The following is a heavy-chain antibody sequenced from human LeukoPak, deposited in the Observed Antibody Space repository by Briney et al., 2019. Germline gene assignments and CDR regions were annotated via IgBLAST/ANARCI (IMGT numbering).Heavy chain of an antibody. Sequence: GGSLRLSCAASGFTFSDYYMSWIRQAPGKGLEWVSYISSSGSTIYYADSVKGRFTISRDNAKNSLYLQMNSLRAGDTAVYYCARDPHGAAAAGDFDYWGQGTLVTVSS. J-gene: IGHJ4*02. CDR2: ISSSGSTI. CDR3: ARDPHGAAAAGDFDY. CDR1: GFTFSDYY. V-gene: IGHV3-11*01. D-gene: IGHD6-13*01.